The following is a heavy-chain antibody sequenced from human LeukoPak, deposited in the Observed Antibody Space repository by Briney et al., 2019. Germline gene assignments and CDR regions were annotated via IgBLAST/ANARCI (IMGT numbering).Heavy chain of an antibody. D-gene: IGHD1-7*01. CDR1: GFIFSRYG. Sequence: QTGGSLRLSCGGSGFIFSRYGMQWVRQAPGKGLEWVAVMSFDGGYKGYADPVQGRFTVSRDNSQNTLYLEMNSLRPEDTAVYYCARDSQGTTGHFDYWGQGTLVTVSS. CDR2: MSFDGGYK. CDR3: ARDSQGTTGHFDY. J-gene: IGHJ4*02. V-gene: IGHV3-30-3*01.